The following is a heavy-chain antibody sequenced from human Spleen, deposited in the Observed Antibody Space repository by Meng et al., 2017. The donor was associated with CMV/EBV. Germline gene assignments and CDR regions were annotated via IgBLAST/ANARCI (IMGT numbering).Heavy chain of an antibody. J-gene: IGHJ4*02. V-gene: IGHV3-15*01. D-gene: IGHD3/OR15-3a*01. CDR2: IKSKVNGGTI. CDR1: GFTFRNAW. Sequence: SLAASGFTFRNAWMNWVRQAPGKEVEWIRRIKSKVNGGTIAYAAPVKGRFTISRDDSKNMFYLQMKNLKTEDTAVYYCATGGLGLDYWGQGTLVTVSS. CDR3: ATGGLGLDY.